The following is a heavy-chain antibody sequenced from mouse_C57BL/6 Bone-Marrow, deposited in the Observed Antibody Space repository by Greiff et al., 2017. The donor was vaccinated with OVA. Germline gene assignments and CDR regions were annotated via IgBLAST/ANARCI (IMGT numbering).Heavy chain of an antibody. D-gene: IGHD2-14*01. CDR1: GYTFTDYY. CDR2: INPYNGGT. Sequence: VQLQQSGPVLVKPGASVKMSCKASGYTFTDYYMNWVKQSHGKSLEWIGVINPYNGGTSYNQKFKGKATLTVDKSSSTAYMELNSLTSEDSAVYFCARRLVRRAFDYWGQGTTLTVSS. V-gene: IGHV1-19*01. J-gene: IGHJ2*01. CDR3: ARRLVRRAFDY.